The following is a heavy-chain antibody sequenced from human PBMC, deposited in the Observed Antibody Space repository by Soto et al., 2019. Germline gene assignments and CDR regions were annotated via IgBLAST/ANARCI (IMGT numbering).Heavy chain of an antibody. CDR2: ISGSGGST. CDR1: GFTFSSYA. V-gene: IGHV3-23*01. CDR3: AKGDGSSSYYYCYDGMDV. D-gene: IGHD6-6*01. J-gene: IGHJ6*02. Sequence: EVQLLESGGGLVQPGGSLRLSCAASGFTFSSYAMSWVRQAPGKGLEWVSAISGSGGSTYYADSVKGRFTISRDNSKNPLYLQMNSLRAEDTAVAYCAKGDGSSSYYYCYDGMDVWGQGTTVTVSS.